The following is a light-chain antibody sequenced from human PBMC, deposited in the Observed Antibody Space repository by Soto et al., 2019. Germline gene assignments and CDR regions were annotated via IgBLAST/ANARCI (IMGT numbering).Light chain of an antibody. CDR2: EVK. J-gene: IGLJ1*01. V-gene: IGLV2-14*01. Sequence: QSALTQPASVSGSPGQSITISCTGTSRDGDDYKDVSWYQQHPGKAPKLMIYEVKYRPSGVSDRFSGSKSGNTASLTISGLQAEDEADYYCSSYTTSSTVFGTGTKVTVL. CDR1: SRDGDDYKD. CDR3: SSYTTSSTV.